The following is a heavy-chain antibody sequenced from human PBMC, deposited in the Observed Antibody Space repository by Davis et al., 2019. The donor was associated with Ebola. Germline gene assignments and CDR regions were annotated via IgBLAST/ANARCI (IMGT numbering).Heavy chain of an antibody. V-gene: IGHV1-2*06. CDR1: AYIFTGYN. Sequence: ASVKVSCKSSAYIFTGYNIHWMRPAPGHGVEWLGRVILKSGATNYAQKLQGRVTMTRDTSISTVYMELSSLRYDDTADYYCARGHNYAHEYWGQGTLVTVSS. CDR2: VILKSGAT. D-gene: IGHD4-11*01. J-gene: IGHJ4*02. CDR3: ARGHNYAHEY.